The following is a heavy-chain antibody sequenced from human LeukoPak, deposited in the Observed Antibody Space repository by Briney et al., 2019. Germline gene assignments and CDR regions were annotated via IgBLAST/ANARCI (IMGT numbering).Heavy chain of an antibody. CDR1: GYTFTGHY. CDR3: ARARIAVAGTPWFDP. CDR2: INPKSGIT. D-gene: IGHD6-19*01. Sequence: ASVKVSCEASGYTFTGHYIHWVRQAPGQGLEWMGWINPKSGITNYAQKFQGRVTMTRDTSISTAYMELSRLRSDDTAVYYCARARIAVAGTPWFDPWGQGTLVTASS. V-gene: IGHV1-2*02. J-gene: IGHJ5*02.